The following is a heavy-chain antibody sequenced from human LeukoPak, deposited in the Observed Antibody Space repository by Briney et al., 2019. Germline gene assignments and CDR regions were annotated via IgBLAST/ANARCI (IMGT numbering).Heavy chain of an antibody. CDR3: ARGRVAYYYDSSGYPYDY. CDR2: TYYRSNWYN. J-gene: IGHJ4*02. V-gene: IGHV6-1*01. D-gene: IGHD3-22*01. Sequence: SQTLSLTCAISGDSVSSNSAAWNWIRQSPSRGLEWLGRTYYRSNWYNDYAVSVKSRITINPDTSKNQFSLQLNSVTPEDTAVYYCARGRVAYYYDSSGYPYDYWGQGTLVTVSS. CDR1: GDSVSSNSAA.